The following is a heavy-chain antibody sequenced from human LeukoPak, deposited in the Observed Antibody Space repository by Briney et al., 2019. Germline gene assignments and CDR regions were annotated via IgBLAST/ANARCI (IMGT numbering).Heavy chain of an antibody. D-gene: IGHD2-15*01. Sequence: SETPSLTCSVSGGSIRSGDHHWAWVRQPPGKGLEFIGSLDESGRPYYNRPLKSRVSISGDTSGKQFSLNLTSVTAADTAVYFCARDLGGYPFFMDVWGRGTTVIVSS. J-gene: IGHJ6*03. CDR1: GGSIRSGDHH. V-gene: IGHV4-39*07. CDR3: ARDLGGYPFFMDV. CDR2: LDESGRP.